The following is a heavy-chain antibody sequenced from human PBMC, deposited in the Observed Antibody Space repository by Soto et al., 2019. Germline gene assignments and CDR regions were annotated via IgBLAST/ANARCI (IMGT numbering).Heavy chain of an antibody. CDR1: GFTFSSYG. J-gene: IGHJ4*02. D-gene: IGHD2-2*01. V-gene: IGHV3-30*18. CDR2: ISYDGSNK. Sequence: LRLSCAASGFTFSSYGMHWVRQAPGKGLEWVAVISYDGSNKYYADSVKGRFTISRDNSKNTLYLQMDSLRAEDTAVYYCAKVGCSTSCYYFDYWGQGTLVTVSS. CDR3: AKVGCSTSCYYFDY.